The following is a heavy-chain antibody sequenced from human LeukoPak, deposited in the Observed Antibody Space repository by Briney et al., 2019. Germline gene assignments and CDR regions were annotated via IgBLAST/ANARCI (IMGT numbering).Heavy chain of an antibody. CDR3: ARSTDSGYYDSSGYPVTPFDY. J-gene: IGHJ4*02. V-gene: IGHV1-69*13. Sequence: SVKVSCKASGGTFSSYAISWVRQAPGQGLDWMGGIIPIFGTANYAQKFQGRVTITADESTSTAYMELSSLRSEDTAVYYCARSTDSGYYDSSGYPVTPFDYWGQGTLVTVSS. CDR2: IIPIFGTA. D-gene: IGHD3-22*01. CDR1: GGTFSSYA.